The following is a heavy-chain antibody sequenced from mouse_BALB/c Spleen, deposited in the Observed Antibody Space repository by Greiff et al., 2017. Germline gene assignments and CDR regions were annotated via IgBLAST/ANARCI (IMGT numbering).Heavy chain of an antibody. CDR2: IWAGGST. V-gene: IGHV2-9*02. Sequence: QVQLKESGPGLVAPSQSLSITCTVSGFSLTSYGVHWVRQPPGKGLEWLGVIWAGGSTNYNSALMSRLSISKDNSKSQVFLKMNSLQTDDTAMYYCARDRKDAMDYWGQGTSVTVSS. J-gene: IGHJ4*01. CDR3: ARDRKDAMDY. CDR1: GFSLTSYG.